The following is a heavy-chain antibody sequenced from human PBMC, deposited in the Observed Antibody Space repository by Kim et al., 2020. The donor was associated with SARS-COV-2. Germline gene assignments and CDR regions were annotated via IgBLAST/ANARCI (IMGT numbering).Heavy chain of an antibody. CDR2: IVVGSGNT. CDR1: GFTFTSSA. J-gene: IGHJ3*02. Sequence: SVKVSCKASGFTFTSSAVQWVRQARGQRLEWIGWIVVGSGNTNYAQKFQERVTITRDMSTSTAYMELSSLRSEDTAVYYCAAALTPNDYGDYGGDAFDIWGQGTMVTVSS. V-gene: IGHV1-58*01. CDR3: AAALTPNDYGDYGGDAFDI. D-gene: IGHD4-17*01.